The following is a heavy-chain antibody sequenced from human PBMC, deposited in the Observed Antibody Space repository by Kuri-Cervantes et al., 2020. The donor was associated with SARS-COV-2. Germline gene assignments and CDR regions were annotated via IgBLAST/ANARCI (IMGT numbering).Heavy chain of an antibody. CDR2: SGSRDDI. D-gene: IGHD3-16*01. Sequence: GESLKISCTASGFMFSEFAMFWVRQAPGRGLEWVAISGSRDDIYYADSVKGRFTISRDNSKNTLYLEMDGLRPEDTAVYYCARDMTFDEYGDYFYYYMDVWGKGATVTVSS. J-gene: IGHJ6*03. CDR1: GFMFSEFA. CDR3: ARDMTFDEYGDYFYYYMDV. V-gene: IGHV3-23*01.